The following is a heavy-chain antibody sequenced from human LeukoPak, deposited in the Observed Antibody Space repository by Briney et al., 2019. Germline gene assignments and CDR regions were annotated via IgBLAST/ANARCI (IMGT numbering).Heavy chain of an antibody. V-gene: IGHV3-23*01. Sequence: GGSLRLSCAASGFTFSSYAMSWFRQAPGKGLEWFSAISAGGGSTYYADSVKGRFTISRDNSKNTLFLQMNSLRAEDTAVFYCAKVVTRGSYYFDYWGQGTLVTVSS. J-gene: IGHJ4*02. CDR3: AKVVTRGSYYFDY. CDR2: ISAGGGST. CDR1: GFTFSSYA. D-gene: IGHD3-10*01.